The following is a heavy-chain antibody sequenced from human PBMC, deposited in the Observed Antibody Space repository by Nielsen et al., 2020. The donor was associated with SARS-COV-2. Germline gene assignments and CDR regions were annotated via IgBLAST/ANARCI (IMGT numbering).Heavy chain of an antibody. V-gene: IGHV3-30-3*01. CDR1: GFTFSSYA. CDR3: ARKAAGATNDYFDY. Sequence: GESLKISCAASGFTFSSYAMHWVRQAPGKGLEWVAVISYDGSNKYYADSVKGRFTISRDNSKNTLYLQMNSLRAEDTAVYYCARKAAGATNDYFDYWGQGTLVTVSS. D-gene: IGHD1-26*01. J-gene: IGHJ4*02. CDR2: ISYDGSNK.